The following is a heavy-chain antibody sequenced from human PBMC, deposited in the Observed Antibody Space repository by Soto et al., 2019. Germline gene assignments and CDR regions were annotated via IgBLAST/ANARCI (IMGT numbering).Heavy chain of an antibody. V-gene: IGHV1-69*01. CDR1: GGTFSSYA. D-gene: IGHD2-21*02. CDR2: IIPIFGTA. Sequence: QVQLVQSGAEVKKPGSSVKVSCKASGGTFSSYAISWVRQAPGQGLEWMGGIIPIFGTANYAQKFQGRVTITADESTSTAYMELSSLRSEDTAVYYCARDVVVVTAIPSRAFDIWDQGTMVTVSS. J-gene: IGHJ3*02. CDR3: ARDVVVVTAIPSRAFDI.